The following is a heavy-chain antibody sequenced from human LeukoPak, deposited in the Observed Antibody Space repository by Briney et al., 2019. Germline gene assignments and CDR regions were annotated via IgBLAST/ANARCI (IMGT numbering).Heavy chain of an antibody. J-gene: IGHJ4*02. V-gene: IGHV3-53*01. Sequence: GGSLRLSCAASGFTFSTYEMNWVRQAPGKGLEWVSIIYSGGSTYYADSVKGRFTISRDNSKNTLYLQMNSLRAEDTAVYYCNDQGNYGDLLYWGQGTLVTVSS. D-gene: IGHD4-17*01. CDR3: NDQGNYGDLLY. CDR1: GFTFSTYE. CDR2: IYSGGST.